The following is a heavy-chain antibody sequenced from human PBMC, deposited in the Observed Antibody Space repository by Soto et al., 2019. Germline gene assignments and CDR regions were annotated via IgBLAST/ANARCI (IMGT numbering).Heavy chain of an antibody. J-gene: IGHJ4*02. V-gene: IGHV3-30*18. CDR1: GFTFSSYG. D-gene: IGHD1-26*01. Sequence: GGSLRLSCAASGFTFSSYGMHWVRQAPGKRLEWVAVISYDGSNKYYADSVKGRFTISRDNSKNTLYLQMNSLRAEDTAVYYCAKDWDWSGSYDFDYWGQGTLVTVSS. CDR3: AKDWDWSGSYDFDY. CDR2: ISYDGSNK.